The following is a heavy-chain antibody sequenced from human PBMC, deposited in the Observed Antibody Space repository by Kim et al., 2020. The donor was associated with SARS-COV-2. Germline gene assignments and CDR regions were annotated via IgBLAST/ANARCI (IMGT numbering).Heavy chain of an antibody. CDR1: GYTFTSYA. D-gene: IGHD2-2*02. V-gene: IGHV7-4-1*02. CDR3: ARDRYPYGQGWFDT. J-gene: IGHJ5*02. Sequence: ASVKVSCKASGYTFTSYAMNWVRQAPGQGLEWMGWINTNTGNPTYAHGFTGRFVFSLDTSVSTAYLQISSLKAEDTAVYYCARDRYPYGQGWFDTWGQGTLVTVSS. CDR2: INTNTGNP.